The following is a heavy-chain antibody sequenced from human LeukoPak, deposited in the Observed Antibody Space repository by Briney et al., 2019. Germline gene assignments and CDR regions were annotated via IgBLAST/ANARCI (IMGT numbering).Heavy chain of an antibody. D-gene: IGHD3-16*02. Sequence: ASVKVSCKASGYTFTSYYMHWVRQAPGQGLEWMGIINPSGGSTSYAQKFQGRVTMTRDTSTSTVYMELSSLRAEDTAVYYCARDTHYDYVWGSYRPFDYWGQGTLVTVSS. CDR1: GYTFTSYY. J-gene: IGHJ4*02. CDR2: INPSGGST. CDR3: ARDTHYDYVWGSYRPFDY. V-gene: IGHV1-46*01.